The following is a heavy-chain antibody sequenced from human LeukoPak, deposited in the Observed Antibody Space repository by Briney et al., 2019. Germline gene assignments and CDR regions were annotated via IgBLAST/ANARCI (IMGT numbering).Heavy chain of an antibody. J-gene: IGHJ3*02. Sequence: SETLSLTCTVSGGYISSYYWSWIRQPPGKGLEWIGYIYYSGSTNYNPSLKSRVTISVDTSKNQFPLKLSSVTAADTAVYYCARDGGYCSSTSCYFTNAFDIWGQGTMVTVSS. D-gene: IGHD2-2*01. CDR2: IYYSGST. V-gene: IGHV4-59*01. CDR1: GGYISSYY. CDR3: ARDGGYCSSTSCYFTNAFDI.